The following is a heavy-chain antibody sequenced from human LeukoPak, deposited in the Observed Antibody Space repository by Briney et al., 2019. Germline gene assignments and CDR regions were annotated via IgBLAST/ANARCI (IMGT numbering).Heavy chain of an antibody. CDR1: GYSISSGYY. J-gene: IGHJ4*02. D-gene: IGHD1-1*01. CDR3: AREGPTSFSDY. V-gene: IGHV4-38-2*02. CDR2: IYHSGST. Sequence: PETLSLTCTVSGYSISSGYYWGWIRQPPGKGLEWIGSIYHSGSTYYNPSLKSRVTISVDTSKNQFPLKLSSVTAADTAVYYCAREGPTSFSDYWGQGTLVTVSS.